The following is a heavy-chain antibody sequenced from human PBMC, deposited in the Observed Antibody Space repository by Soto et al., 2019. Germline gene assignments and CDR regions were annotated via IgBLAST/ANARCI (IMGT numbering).Heavy chain of an antibody. CDR2: IYYSGST. J-gene: IGHJ5*02. D-gene: IGHD6-13*01. CDR3: ARAKAPLYSSSWYWFDP. CDR1: GGSISSSY. Sequence: ASETVSLTCPVSGGSISSSYWSWTRLPPGKGLEWIGYIYYSGSTNYNPSLKSRVTISVDTSKNQFSLKLSSVTAADTAVYYCARAKAPLYSSSWYWFDPWGQGTLVTVSS. V-gene: IGHV4-59*08.